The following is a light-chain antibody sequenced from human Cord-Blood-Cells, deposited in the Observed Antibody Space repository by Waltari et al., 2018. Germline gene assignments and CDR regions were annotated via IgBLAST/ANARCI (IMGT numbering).Light chain of an antibody. CDR1: SSDVGGYNY. CDR3: SSYTSRSTRV. J-gene: IGLJ3*02. CDR2: DVS. V-gene: IGLV2-14*03. Sequence: QSALPQPASVSGSPGQSITISCTGTSSDVGGYNYVSWYQQHAGKAPTRMIYDVSKRPSGVSNRFPGSRSGNTHSRTIAGLQAEDEADDYGSSYTSRSTRVFGGGTKLTVL.